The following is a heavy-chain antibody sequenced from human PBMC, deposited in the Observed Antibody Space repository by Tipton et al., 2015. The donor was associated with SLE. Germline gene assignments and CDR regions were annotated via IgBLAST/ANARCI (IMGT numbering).Heavy chain of an antibody. D-gene: IGHD5-24*01. Sequence: LRLSCTVSGGSISSYYWTWIRQPPGKGLEWIAFIYHNGNAAYNPSLASRVTMSVDTPKNQFSLKMTSVSAADTAMYYCARVFRHGYNFPSTRFDYWGQGTLVTVSS. V-gene: IGHV4-59*01. CDR2: IYHNGNA. CDR3: ARVFRHGYNFPSTRFDY. J-gene: IGHJ4*02. CDR1: GGSISSYY.